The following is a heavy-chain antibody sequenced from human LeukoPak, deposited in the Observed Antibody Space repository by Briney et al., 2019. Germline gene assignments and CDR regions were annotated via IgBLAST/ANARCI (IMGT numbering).Heavy chain of an antibody. CDR1: GFTFTTSA. J-gene: IGHJ6*02. CDR2: IVVGSGNT. Sequence: GASVKVSCKASGFTFTTSAVQWVRQARGQRLEWIGWIVVGSGNTNYAQKSQERVTITRDMSTSTVYMDLSSQRSEDTAVYYCAAASNYYDRSNYYSYAMDVWGQGATVTVSS. V-gene: IGHV1-58*01. CDR3: AAASNYYDRSNYYSYAMDV. D-gene: IGHD3-22*01.